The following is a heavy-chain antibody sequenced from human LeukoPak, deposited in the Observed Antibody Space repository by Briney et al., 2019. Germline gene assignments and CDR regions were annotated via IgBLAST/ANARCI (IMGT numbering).Heavy chain of an antibody. J-gene: IGHJ4*02. V-gene: IGHV1-2*02. CDR3: ARDMAGSGWADY. Sequence: ASVKVSCKASGYTFTGYYMHWVRQAPGQGLEWMGWINPNSGVTKHAQKFQGRGNMTRDTSIRPTHMELSRLRSDDTAVYYCARDMAGSGWADYWGQGTLVTVSS. D-gene: IGHD6-19*01. CDR1: GYTFTGYY. CDR2: INPNSGVT.